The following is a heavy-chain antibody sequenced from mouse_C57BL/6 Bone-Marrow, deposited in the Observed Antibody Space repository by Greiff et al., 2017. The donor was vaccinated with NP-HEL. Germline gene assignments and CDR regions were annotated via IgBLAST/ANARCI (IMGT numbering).Heavy chain of an antibody. J-gene: IGHJ2*01. Sequence: QVQLQQSGAELVKPGASVKLSCKASGYTFSEYTIPWVKQRPGLRLEWIGCFYPGSGSIKYNEKFNDKATLTADKSSSKVDMELSRMTSEDSALYFCARHEANYSNYYFDYWGQCTTLTVSS. CDR2: FYPGSGSI. D-gene: IGHD2-5*01. V-gene: IGHV1-62-2*01. CDR1: GYTFSEYT. CDR3: ARHEANYSNYYFDY.